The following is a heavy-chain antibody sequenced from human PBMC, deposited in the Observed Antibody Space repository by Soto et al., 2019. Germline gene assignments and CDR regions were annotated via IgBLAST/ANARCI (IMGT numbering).Heavy chain of an antibody. CDR3: AGAILGYSSGWYRYCYDY. CDR2: ISAYNGNT. D-gene: IGHD6-19*01. V-gene: IGHV1-18*01. CDR1: GYTFTRYG. Sequence: QVQLVQSGAEVKKPGASVKVSCKASGYTFTRYGISWVRQAPGQGLEWLGWISAYNGNTNYAKKLQGRVTMTTDTSTSTANMEQRSLRSDDPAVYYCAGAILGYSSGWYRYCYDYRGPGNLGTGAS. J-gene: IGHJ4*02.